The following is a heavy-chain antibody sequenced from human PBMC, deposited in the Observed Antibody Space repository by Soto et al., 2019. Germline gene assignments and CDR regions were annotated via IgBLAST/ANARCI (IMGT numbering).Heavy chain of an antibody. D-gene: IGHD1-26*01. CDR3: ARGYSLDYYYYYMDV. CDR2: MNPNSGNT. Sequence: ASVKVSCKASGYTFTSYDINWVRQATGQGLEWMGWMNPNSGNTGYAQKFQGRVTMTRNTSISTAYMELSSLRSEDTAVYYCARGYSLDYYYYYMDVWGKGTTVTVSS. CDR1: GYTFTSYD. V-gene: IGHV1-8*01. J-gene: IGHJ6*03.